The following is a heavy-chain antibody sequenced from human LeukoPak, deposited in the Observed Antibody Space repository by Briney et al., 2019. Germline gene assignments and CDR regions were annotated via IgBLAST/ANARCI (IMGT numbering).Heavy chain of an antibody. Sequence: ASVKVSCKASGGTFSSYAISWVRQAPGQGLEWMGRIIPILGIANYAQKFQGRVTITADKSTSTAYMELSSLRSEDTAVYYCARAPYESSGGSSAVYNWFDPWGQGTLVTVSS. CDR3: ARAPYESSGGSSAVYNWFDP. CDR1: GGTFSSYA. CDR2: IIPILGIA. J-gene: IGHJ5*02. D-gene: IGHD2-15*01. V-gene: IGHV1-69*04.